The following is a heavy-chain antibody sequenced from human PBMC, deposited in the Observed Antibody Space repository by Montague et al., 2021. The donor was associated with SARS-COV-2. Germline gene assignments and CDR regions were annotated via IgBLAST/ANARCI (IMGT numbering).Heavy chain of an antibody. CDR1: GGSISSHF. Sequence: SETLSLTCTVSGGSISSHFWSFIRQPPGKGLEWIGYINSNGGTNXNPSLRSRLTMSVDTSKNQFSLQLRSTAPADTAVDFCAGATSVRGDVSWFDPWGQGILVTVSS. CDR2: INSNGGT. CDR3: AGATSVRGDVSWFDP. D-gene: IGHD3-10*01. J-gene: IGHJ5*02. V-gene: IGHV4-59*03.